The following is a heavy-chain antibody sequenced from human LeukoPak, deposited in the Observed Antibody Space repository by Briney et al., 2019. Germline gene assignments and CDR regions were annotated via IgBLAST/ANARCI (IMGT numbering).Heavy chain of an antibody. V-gene: IGHV4-59*01. CDR1: GGSITSYY. CDR2: IYHSGST. D-gene: IGHD3-10*01. CDR3: ASVYGSGSSRFDY. J-gene: IGHJ4*02. Sequence: SETLSLTCTVSGGSITSYYWSWIRQPPGKGLESIGYIYHSGSTTYSPSLKSRVTISVDTSKNQFSLKLSSVTAAYTAVYYCASVYGSGSSRFDYWGQGTLVTVSS.